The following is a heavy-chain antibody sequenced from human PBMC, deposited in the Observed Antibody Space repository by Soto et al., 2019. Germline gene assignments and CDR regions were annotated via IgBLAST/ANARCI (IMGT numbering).Heavy chain of an antibody. V-gene: IGHV6-1*01. CDR3: AGTTSLQWYYMDV. CDR1: RDSVSSNSAA. CDR2: TYYRSRRYN. J-gene: IGHJ6*03. D-gene: IGHD1-7*01. Sequence: SQTLSLTCDISRDSVSSNSAAWNWIRQSTSRSLEWLGRTYYRSRRYNDYAVSVKSRITVNPGTSKNQFSLHLNSVTPEDKAVYYCAGTTSLQWYYMDVWDKGTTVTVFS.